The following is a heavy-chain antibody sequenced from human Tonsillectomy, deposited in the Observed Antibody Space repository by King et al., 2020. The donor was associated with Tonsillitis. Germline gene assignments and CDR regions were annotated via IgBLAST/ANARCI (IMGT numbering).Heavy chain of an antibody. D-gene: IGHD4-17*01. V-gene: IGHV3-11*01. J-gene: IGHJ6*03. CDR2: ISSSDTTTI. CDR3: ARLGDFGNVHYYYYYMDV. CDR1: GFSFSDYY. Sequence: VQLVESGGGLVKPGGSLRLFCAASGFSFSDYYMTWIRQAPGKGLEWVSYISSSDTTTIYYADSVKGRFTISRDNAKNSLYLQMNSLRAEETAAYYCARLGDFGNVHYYYYYMDVWGKGTTVTVSS.